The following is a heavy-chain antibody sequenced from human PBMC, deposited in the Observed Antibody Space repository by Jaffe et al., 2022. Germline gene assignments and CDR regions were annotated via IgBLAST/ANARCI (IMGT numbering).Heavy chain of an antibody. Sequence: QVQLQESGPGLVKPSETLSLTCTVSGGSISSYYWSWIRQPPGKGLEWIGYIYYSGSTNYNPSLKSRVTISVDTSKNQFSLKLSSVTAADTAVYYCARGGGIVGATRYYYYMDVWGKGTTVTVSS. CDR1: GGSISSYY. D-gene: IGHD1-26*01. V-gene: IGHV4-59*01. CDR3: ARGGGIVGATRYYYYMDV. J-gene: IGHJ6*03. CDR2: IYYSGST.